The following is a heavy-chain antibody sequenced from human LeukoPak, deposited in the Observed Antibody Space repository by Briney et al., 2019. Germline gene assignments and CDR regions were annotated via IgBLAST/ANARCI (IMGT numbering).Heavy chain of an antibody. Sequence: PGGSLRLSCAASGFTFSSYWMHWVRQAPGKGLVRVSRINSDGSSTSYADSVKGRFTISRDNAKNTLYLQMNSLRAEDTAVYYCARGSHCSSTSCYIYSSSSCDYWGQGTLVTVSS. V-gene: IGHV3-74*01. CDR2: INSDGSST. CDR3: ARGSHCSSTSCYIYSSSSCDY. D-gene: IGHD2-2*02. J-gene: IGHJ4*02. CDR1: GFTFSSYW.